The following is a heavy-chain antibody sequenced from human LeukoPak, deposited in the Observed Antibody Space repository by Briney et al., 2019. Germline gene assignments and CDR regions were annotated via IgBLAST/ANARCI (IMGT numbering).Heavy chain of an antibody. CDR1: GFTFSSYE. D-gene: IGHD3-10*01. CDR3: AREYYYGSGSYLTRYNWFDP. J-gene: IGHJ5*02. Sequence: GGSPRLSCAASGFTFSSYEMTWVRQAPGKGLEWVSYISSSYSTIYYADAVKGRFTIPSDNAKNSLYLQMHSLRAADTAVYYCAREYYYGSGSYLTRYNWFDPWGQGTLVTVSS. CDR2: ISSSYSTI. V-gene: IGHV3-48*03.